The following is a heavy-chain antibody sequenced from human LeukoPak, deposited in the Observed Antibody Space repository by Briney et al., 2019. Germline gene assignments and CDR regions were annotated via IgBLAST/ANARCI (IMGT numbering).Heavy chain of an antibody. V-gene: IGHV3-30*04. Sequence: GGSLRLSCAASGFTFSSYAMHWVRQAPGKGLEWVAVISYDGSNKYYADSVKGRFTISRDNALNSLYLQMNSLRAEDTAIYYCARSIPYGTTWYGRSDYWGQGTLVTVSS. CDR3: ARSIPYGTTWYGRSDY. CDR2: ISYDGSNK. CDR1: GFTFSSYA. D-gene: IGHD6-13*01. J-gene: IGHJ4*02.